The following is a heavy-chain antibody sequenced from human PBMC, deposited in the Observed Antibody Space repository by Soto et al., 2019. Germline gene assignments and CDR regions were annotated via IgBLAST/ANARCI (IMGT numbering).Heavy chain of an antibody. Sequence: QVQLVESGGGVVQPGRSLRLSCAASGFTFNTYGMHWVRQAPGKGLEGVSVIAYDGSNRYYADSVKGRFTISRDNSKNTLYLQMNSLRPEDTAVYYCAKDGGTGKYYDYWGQGTLVTVSS. CDR1: GFTFNTYG. D-gene: IGHD2-8*02. V-gene: IGHV3-30*18. J-gene: IGHJ4*02. CDR2: IAYDGSNR. CDR3: AKDGGTGKYYDY.